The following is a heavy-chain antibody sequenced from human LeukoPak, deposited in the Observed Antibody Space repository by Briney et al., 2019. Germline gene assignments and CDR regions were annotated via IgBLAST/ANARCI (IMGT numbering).Heavy chain of an antibody. J-gene: IGHJ5*02. D-gene: IGHD3-22*01. CDR3: ARVYDSSGYYNWFDP. CDR1: GGSISSYY. V-gene: IGHV4-59*06. Sequence: SETLSLTCTVSGGSISSYYWSWIRQPPGKGLEWIGYIYYSGSTYYNPSLKSRVTISVDTSKNQFSLKLSSVTAADTAVYYCARVYDSSGYYNWFDPWGQGTLVTVSS. CDR2: IYYSGST.